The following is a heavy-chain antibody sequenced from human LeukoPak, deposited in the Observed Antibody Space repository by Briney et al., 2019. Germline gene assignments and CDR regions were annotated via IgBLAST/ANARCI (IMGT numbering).Heavy chain of an antibody. CDR1: GFSISRYW. V-gene: IGHV3-7*01. J-gene: IGHJ1*01. Sequence: GGSLRLSCAASGFSISRYWMTWVHQAPGKGLEWVGNIQHDGNVKHYVDSVRGRFTISRDNAKNSVYLQMNSLRAEDSAVYFCGNQCSGGTCPEHWGQGTQVTVSS. CDR3: GNQCSGGTCPEH. D-gene: IGHD2-15*01. CDR2: IQHDGNVK.